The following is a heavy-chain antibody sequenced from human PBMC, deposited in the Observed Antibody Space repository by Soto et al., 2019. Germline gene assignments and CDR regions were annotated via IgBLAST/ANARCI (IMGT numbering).Heavy chain of an antibody. D-gene: IGHD3-3*01. CDR3: AKDLRARTIFGVAPFDY. J-gene: IGHJ4*02. Sequence: GGSLRLSCAASGFTFSSYAMSWVRQAPGKGLEWVSAISGSGGSTYYADSVKGRFTISRDNSKNTRYLQMNSLRAEDTAVYYCAKDLRARTIFGVAPFDYWGQGTLVTVSS. V-gene: IGHV3-23*01. CDR1: GFTFSSYA. CDR2: ISGSGGST.